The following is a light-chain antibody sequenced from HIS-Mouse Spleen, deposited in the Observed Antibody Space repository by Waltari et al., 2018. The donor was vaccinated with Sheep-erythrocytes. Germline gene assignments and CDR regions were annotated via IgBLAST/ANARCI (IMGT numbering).Light chain of an antibody. V-gene: IGKV3-20*01. CDR3: QQYGSSPT. CDR2: GAS. J-gene: IGKJ2*01. CDR1: QSVSSSY. Sequence: EIVLTQSPGTLSLSPGERATLSCRASQSVSSSYLAWYQPKPGQAPRLLIYGASSRATGIPDRFSVSGSGTDFTLTISRLEPEDVAVYYCQQYGSSPTFGQGTKLEIK.